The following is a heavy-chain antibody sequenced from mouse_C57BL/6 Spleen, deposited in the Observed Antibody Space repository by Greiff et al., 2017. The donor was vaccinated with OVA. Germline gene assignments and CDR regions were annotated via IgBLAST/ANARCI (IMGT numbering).Heavy chain of an antibody. Sequence: VKLQESGAELVKPGASVKISCKASGYAFSSYWMNWVKQRPGKGLEWIGQIYPGDGDTNYNGKFKGKATLTADKSSSTAYMQLSSLTSEDSAVYFCARSDYGSSYGFAYWGQGTLVTVSA. CDR2: IYPGDGDT. CDR3: ARSDYGSSYGFAY. V-gene: IGHV1-80*01. D-gene: IGHD1-1*01. CDR1: GYAFSSYW. J-gene: IGHJ3*01.